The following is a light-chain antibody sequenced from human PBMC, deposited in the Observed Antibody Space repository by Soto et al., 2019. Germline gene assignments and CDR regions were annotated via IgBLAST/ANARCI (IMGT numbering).Light chain of an antibody. Sequence: ETVSTQSPGTLSLSPGERATLSCRASQSVSSSYLAWYQQKPGQAPRLLIYGASSRATAIPDRFSGSGSGTDFTLTFSRLEPEDFAVYYCQQYGSSSWTFGQGTKVDIK. CDR3: QQYGSSSWT. J-gene: IGKJ1*01. CDR2: GAS. CDR1: QSVSSSY. V-gene: IGKV3-20*01.